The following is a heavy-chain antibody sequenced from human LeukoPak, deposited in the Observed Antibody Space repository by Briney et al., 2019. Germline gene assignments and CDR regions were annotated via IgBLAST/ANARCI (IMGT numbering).Heavy chain of an antibody. CDR3: ARVGYGGDAFDI. Sequence: GGSLRLSCAASGFTFSSYSMNWVRQAPGKGLEWVSSISSSSSYIYYADSVKGRFTISRDNAKNSLYLQMNSLRAEDTAVYYCARVGYGGDAFDIWGQGTMVTVSS. V-gene: IGHV3-21*01. D-gene: IGHD4-23*01. CDR1: GFTFSSYS. CDR2: ISSSSSYI. J-gene: IGHJ3*02.